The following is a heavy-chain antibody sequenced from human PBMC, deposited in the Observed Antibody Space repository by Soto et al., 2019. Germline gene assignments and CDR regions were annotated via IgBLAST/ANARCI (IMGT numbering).Heavy chain of an antibody. CDR1: GFTFSSYS. Sequence: GGSLRLSCAASGFTFSSYSMNWVRQAPGKGLEWVSYISSSSSTIHYADSVKGRFTISRDNAKNSLYLQMNSLRAEDTAVYYCAREGANVDTAMPIPYYGMDVWGQGTTVTVSS. J-gene: IGHJ6*02. V-gene: IGHV3-48*01. D-gene: IGHD5-18*01. CDR2: ISSSSSTI. CDR3: AREGANVDTAMPIPYYGMDV.